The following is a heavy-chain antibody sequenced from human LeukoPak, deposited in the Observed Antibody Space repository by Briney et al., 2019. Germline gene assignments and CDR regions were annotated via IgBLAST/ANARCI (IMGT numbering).Heavy chain of an antibody. D-gene: IGHD3-10*01. V-gene: IGHV6-1*01. CDR3: ARDGSGSLRILNWFDP. CDR2: TYYRSKWYN. CDR1: GDSVSSNSAA. J-gene: IGHJ5*02. Sequence: SQTLSLTCAISGDSVSSNSAAWNWLRQSPSRGLEWLGRTYYRSKWYNDYAVSVKSRITINPNTSKNQFSLQLNSVTPEDTAVYYCARDGSGSLRILNWFDPWGQGTLVTVSS.